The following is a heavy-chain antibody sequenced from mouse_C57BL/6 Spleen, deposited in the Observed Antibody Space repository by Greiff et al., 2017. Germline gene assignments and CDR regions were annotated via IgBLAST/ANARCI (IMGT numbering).Heavy chain of an antibody. J-gene: IGHJ4*01. D-gene: IGHD1-3*01. V-gene: IGHV1-42*01. CDR1: GYTFTGYY. Sequence: VQLQQSGPELVKPGASVKISCKASGYTFTGYYMNWVKQSPGKSLEWIGEFNPSTGGTTYNQKFKAKATLTVDKSSRTAYLQLKSLTSADSAVXGCERGEVRRCALDYWGQGTTVTVSA. CDR2: FNPSTGGT. CDR3: ERGEVRRCALDY.